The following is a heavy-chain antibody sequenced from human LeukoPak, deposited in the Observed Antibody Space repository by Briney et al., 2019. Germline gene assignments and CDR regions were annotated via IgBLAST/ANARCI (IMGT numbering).Heavy chain of an antibody. J-gene: IGHJ4*02. D-gene: IGHD3-22*01. CDR2: INHSGST. CDR3: ARITRIRYDSSGPDY. Sequence: GSLRLSCAASGFTFSSYAMSWIRQPPGKGLEWIGEINHSGSTNYNPSLKSRVTISVDTSKNQFSLKLSSVTAADTAVYYCARITRIRYDSSGPDYWGQGTLVTVSS. V-gene: IGHV4-34*01. CDR1: GFTFSSYA.